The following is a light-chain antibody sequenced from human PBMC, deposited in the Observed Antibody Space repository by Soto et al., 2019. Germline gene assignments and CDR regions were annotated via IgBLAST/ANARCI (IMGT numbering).Light chain of an antibody. CDR1: SSDIGDYNY. J-gene: IGLJ1*01. CDR2: DVS. CDR3: TSYTSISTYV. Sequence: QLVLTQPASVSGSPGQSITISCTGTSSDIGDYNYVSWYQQHPGKAPKVMIYDVSNRPSGVSNRFSGSKSGNTASLTISGLQAEDEADYYCTSYTSISTYVFGTGTKLTVL. V-gene: IGLV2-14*01.